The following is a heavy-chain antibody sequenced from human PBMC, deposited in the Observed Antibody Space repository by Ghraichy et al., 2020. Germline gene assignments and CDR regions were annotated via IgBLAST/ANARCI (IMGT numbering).Heavy chain of an antibody. CDR2: ISDTGGT. Sequence: GSLRLSCAASGFIFSSYAMRWIRQTPEKRLEWVSTISDTGGTYYADSVKGRFTISRDNSKSTMYLQMDNLRAEDTAIYYCARKGVSGKRAYFSDSWGQGTLVTVSS. J-gene: IGHJ4*02. CDR3: ARKGVSGKRAYFSDS. V-gene: IGHV3-23*01. CDR1: GFIFSSYA. D-gene: IGHD6-19*01.